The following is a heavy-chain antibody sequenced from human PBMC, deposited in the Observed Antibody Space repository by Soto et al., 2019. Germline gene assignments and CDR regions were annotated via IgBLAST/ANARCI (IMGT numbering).Heavy chain of an antibody. CDR3: ARSHRDNWGSPDYFDY. CDR1: GGSISSGGYY. CDR2: IYYNGDT. Sequence: QVQLQESGPGLVKPSQTLSLTCTVSGGSISSGGYYWSWIRQHPGKGLEWIGYIYYNGDTYYNPSLKSPVSISIDTSKNPFSLRLTSVTAADTAVYYCARSHRDNWGSPDYFDYWGQGTLVTVSS. V-gene: IGHV4-31*01. J-gene: IGHJ4*02. D-gene: IGHD7-27*01.